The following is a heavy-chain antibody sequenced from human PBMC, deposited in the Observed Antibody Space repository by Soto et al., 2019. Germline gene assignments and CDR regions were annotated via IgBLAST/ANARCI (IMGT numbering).Heavy chain of an antibody. CDR3: AHRVLRTVFGLVPTPAIYFDF. Sequence: QITLNESGPTVVRPTETLTLTCRFSGFSLTTSGVGVGWIRQSPGKAPEWLALIYWDDDKRYSESLKSRLTTPKDTSKNQVVLTVSDLDPTDTATYYCAHRVLRTVFGLVPTPAIYFDFWGQGTPVAVSS. D-gene: IGHD3-3*01. V-gene: IGHV2-5*02. CDR2: IYWDDDK. J-gene: IGHJ4*02. CDR1: GFSLTTSGVG.